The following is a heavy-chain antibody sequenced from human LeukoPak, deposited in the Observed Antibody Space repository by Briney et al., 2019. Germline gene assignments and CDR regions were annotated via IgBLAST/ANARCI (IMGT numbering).Heavy chain of an antibody. CDR1: GYTFTSYY. CDR2: INPSGGST. CDR3: ARVGTTGIAARTFDY. Sequence: ASVKVSCKASGYTFTSYYMHWVQQAPGQGLKWMGIINPSGGSTSYAQKFQGRVTMTRDTSTSTVYMELSSLRSEDTAVYYCARVGTTGIAARTFDYWGQGTLVTVSS. J-gene: IGHJ4*02. D-gene: IGHD6-6*01. V-gene: IGHV1-46*01.